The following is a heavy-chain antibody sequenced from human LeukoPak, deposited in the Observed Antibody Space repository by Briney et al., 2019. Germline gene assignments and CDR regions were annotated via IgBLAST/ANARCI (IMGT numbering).Heavy chain of an antibody. V-gene: IGHV3-48*04. CDR1: GFTFSSHS. J-gene: IGHJ4*02. Sequence: GGSLRLSCAASGFTFSSHSMNWVRQAPGKGLEWVSYISSSSSTIYYADSVKGRFTISRDNAKNSLYLQMNSLRAEDTAVYYCATGYSYGSPNYWGQGTLVTVSS. CDR3: ATGYSYGSPNY. CDR2: ISSSSSTI. D-gene: IGHD5-18*01.